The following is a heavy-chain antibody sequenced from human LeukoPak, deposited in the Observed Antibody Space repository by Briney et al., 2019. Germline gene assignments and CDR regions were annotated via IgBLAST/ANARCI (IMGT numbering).Heavy chain of an antibody. CDR3: ASCIKVSRSFDS. D-gene: IGHD1-14*01. CDR2: IYYSGST. Sequence: SETQSLTCTVSGGSISSGGYFWSWIRQYPGKGLEWIGDIYYSGSTSYNPSLKSRLTISVDTSQNQFHLRLTSVTAADTAVYYCASCIKVSRSFDSWGQGTLITVSS. CDR1: GGSISSGGYF. J-gene: IGHJ4*02. V-gene: IGHV4-31*03.